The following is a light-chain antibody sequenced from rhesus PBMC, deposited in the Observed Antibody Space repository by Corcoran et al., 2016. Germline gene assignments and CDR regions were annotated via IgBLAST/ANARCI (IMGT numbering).Light chain of an antibody. V-gene: IGKV7-13*01. J-gene: IGKJ2*01. CDR2: QPS. CDR3: LQSKNSPQYS. Sequence: DIVLTQSPASLAVSPGQRATITCRASESVSFFGINLIHWYQQKPGQPPKLLIYQPSNKATGVTARFSGSGSGTEFTLTINPVEADDAADYYCLQSKNSPQYSFGQGTKVEIK. CDR1: ESVSFFGINL.